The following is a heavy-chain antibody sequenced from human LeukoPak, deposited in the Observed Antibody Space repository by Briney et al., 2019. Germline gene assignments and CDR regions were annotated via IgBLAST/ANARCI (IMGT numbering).Heavy chain of an antibody. V-gene: IGHV3-30*03. CDR2: ISYAGSNK. D-gene: IGHD6-19*01. CDR3: ASIGWYSNEFDY. Sequence: PGTSLRLSCAASGFTFSTYGMHWVRQAPGKGLEWVAVISYAGSNKYYADSVKGRFTISRDNAKNSLYLQMNSLRDEDTAVYYCASIGWYSNEFDYWGQGTLVTVSS. J-gene: IGHJ4*02. CDR1: GFTFSTYG.